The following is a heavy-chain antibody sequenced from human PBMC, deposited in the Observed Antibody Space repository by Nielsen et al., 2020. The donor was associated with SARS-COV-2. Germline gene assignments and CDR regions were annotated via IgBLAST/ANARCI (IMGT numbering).Heavy chain of an antibody. CDR2: IRSKTNNYET. CDR1: GFTFGDAI. CDR3: KHYYDMDV. J-gene: IGHJ6*02. V-gene: IGHV3-73*01. Sequence: ETLSLTCAASGFTFGDAIIHWVRQASGKGLEWVGRIRSKTNNYETSYAASVKGRFIISRDESENMAYLQMNSLKTDDTAVYYCKHYYDMDVWGQGTTVTVSS.